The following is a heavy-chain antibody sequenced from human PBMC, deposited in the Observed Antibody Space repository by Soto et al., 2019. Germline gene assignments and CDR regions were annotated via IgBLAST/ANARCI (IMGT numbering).Heavy chain of an antibody. CDR1: GFTFSSYA. Sequence: QVQLVESGGGVVQPGRSLRLSCAASGFTFSSYAMHWVRQAPGKGLEWVAVISYAGSNKYYADSVKGRFTISRDNSKNTLYLQMNSLRAEDTAVYYCAGIDVYPQVHDYWGQGTLVTCSS. V-gene: IGHV3-30-3*01. J-gene: IGHJ4*02. D-gene: IGHD2-2*02. CDR2: ISYAGSNK. CDR3: AGIDVYPQVHDY.